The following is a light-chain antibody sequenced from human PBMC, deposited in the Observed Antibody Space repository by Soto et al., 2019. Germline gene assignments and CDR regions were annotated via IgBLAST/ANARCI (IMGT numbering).Light chain of an antibody. J-gene: IGKJ1*01. CDR2: DAS. V-gene: IGKV3-20*01. CDR1: QRVYSSY. CDR3: HQDASSPWT. Sequence: ILFSKSPGTLSLPPGERVTLSCRASQRVYSSYLAWYQQRPGQAPRLLFYDASIRATGIPDRFSGSGSGTDFSLTIIRLEPEDFAVYYCHQDASSPWTFGQGTKVDI.